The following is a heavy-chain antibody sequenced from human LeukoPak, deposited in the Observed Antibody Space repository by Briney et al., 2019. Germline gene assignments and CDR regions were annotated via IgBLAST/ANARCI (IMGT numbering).Heavy chain of an antibody. CDR2: INHSGST. V-gene: IGHV4-34*01. CDR3: ARDHRKNFITMVRGVRNWFDP. J-gene: IGHJ5*02. D-gene: IGHD3-10*01. Sequence: PSETLSLTCAVYGGSFSGYYWSWIRQPPGKGLEWIGEINHSGSTNYNPSLKSRVTISVDTSKNQFSLKLSSVTAADTAVYYCARDHRKNFITMVRGVRNWFDPWGQGTLVTVSS. CDR1: GGSFSGYY.